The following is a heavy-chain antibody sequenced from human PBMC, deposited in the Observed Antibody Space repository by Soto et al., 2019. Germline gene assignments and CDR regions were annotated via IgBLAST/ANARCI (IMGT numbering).Heavy chain of an antibody. V-gene: IGHV4-30-2*01. CDR2: MYHSGTF. Sequence: PSXTLSLTCAVSGGSIGGVGYSWSWIRQPPGGGLGLIGYMYHSGTFLKSPSLKTRLTMSLDMSKNQFSLTLNSMTAADTAVYYCARAQFYSGSGNYNNLMFDAWGQGIQVTVSS. CDR1: GGSIGGVGYS. D-gene: IGHD3-10*01. CDR3: ARAQFYSGSGNYNNLMFDA. J-gene: IGHJ5*02.